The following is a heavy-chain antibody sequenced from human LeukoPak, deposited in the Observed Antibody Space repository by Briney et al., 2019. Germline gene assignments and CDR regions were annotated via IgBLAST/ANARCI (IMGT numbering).Heavy chain of an antibody. V-gene: IGHV4-39*02. D-gene: IGHD6-6*01. CDR3: ARDLGIAARPDY. J-gene: IGHJ4*02. Sequence: PSETLSLTCLVSGDSISSSSYYWGWIRQPPGKGLEWIGSIYYSGSTYYNPSLKSRVTISVDTSKNQFSLKVTSVTAADTAVYYCARDLGIAARPDYWGQGTLVTVSS. CDR2: IYYSGST. CDR1: GDSISSSSYY.